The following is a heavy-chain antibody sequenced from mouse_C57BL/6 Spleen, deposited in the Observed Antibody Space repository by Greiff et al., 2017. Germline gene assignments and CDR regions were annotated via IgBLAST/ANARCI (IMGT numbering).Heavy chain of an antibody. J-gene: IGHJ2*01. CDR2: IRNKANGYTT. V-gene: IGHV7-3*01. Sequence: EVQVVESGGGLVQPGGSLSLSCAASGFTFTDYYMSWVRQPPGKALEWLGFIRNKANGYTTEYSATVKDRFTNSRDNSHSILYHHMNALRAEDSATSYCSGYSGTDYFDYWGQGTTLTVSS. CDR1: GFTFTDYY. CDR3: SGYSGTDYFDY. D-gene: IGHD4-1*01.